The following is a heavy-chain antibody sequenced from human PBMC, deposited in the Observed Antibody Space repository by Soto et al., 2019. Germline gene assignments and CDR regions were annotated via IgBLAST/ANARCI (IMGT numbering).Heavy chain of an antibody. CDR2: INHSGST. J-gene: IGHJ3*02. V-gene: IGHV4-34*01. D-gene: IGHD4-17*01. Sequence: QVQLQQWGAGLLKPSETLSLTCAVYGWSFSGYYWSWIRQPPGKGLEWIGEINHSGSTNYNPPLKLRVTLSVDTSKNQFSLKLSSVTAADTAVYYCARAEWGPPTVTTDDAFDIWGQGTMVTVSS. CDR3: ARAEWGPPTVTTDDAFDI. CDR1: GWSFSGYY.